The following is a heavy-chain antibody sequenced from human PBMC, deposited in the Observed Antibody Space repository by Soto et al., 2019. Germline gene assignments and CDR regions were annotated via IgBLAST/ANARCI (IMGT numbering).Heavy chain of an antibody. D-gene: IGHD3-22*01. CDR3: ASPASYYYDSSGYYYHFDY. J-gene: IGHJ4*02. CDR2: IYYSGST. V-gene: IGHV4-39*01. Sequence: QLQLQESGPGLVKPSETLSLTCTVSGGSISSSSYYWGWIRQPPGKGLEWIGSIYYSGSTYYNPSLKSRVTISVDTSKNQFSPKLSSVTAADTAVYYCASPASYYYDSSGYYYHFDYWGQGTLVTVSS. CDR1: GGSISSSSYY.